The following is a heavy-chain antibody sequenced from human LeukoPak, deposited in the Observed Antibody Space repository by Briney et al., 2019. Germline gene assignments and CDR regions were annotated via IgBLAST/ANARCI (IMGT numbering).Heavy chain of an antibody. CDR1: GGSISSSSYY. J-gene: IGHJ4*02. CDR3: ARDGVGARNDY. CDR2: IYYSGST. Sequence: PSETLSLTCTVSGGSISSSSYYWGWIRQPPGKGLEWIGSIYYSGSTYYNPSLKSRVTISVDTSKNQFSLKLSSVTAADTAVYYCARDGVGARNDYWGQGTLVTVTS. V-gene: IGHV4-39*07. D-gene: IGHD1-26*01.